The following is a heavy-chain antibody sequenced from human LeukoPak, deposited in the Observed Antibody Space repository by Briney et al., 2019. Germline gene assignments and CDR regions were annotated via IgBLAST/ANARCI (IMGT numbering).Heavy chain of an antibody. Sequence: PGGSLRLSCAASGFTFSGSAMHWVRQASGKGLEWVGRIRSKANSYATAYAASVKGRFTISRDDSKNTAYLQMNSLKTEDTAVYYCTSEQRYYYYYMDVWGKGTTVTVSS. CDR3: TSEQRYYYYYMDV. CDR2: IRSKANSYAT. D-gene: IGHD1/OR15-1a*01. CDR1: GFTFSGSA. V-gene: IGHV3-73*01. J-gene: IGHJ6*03.